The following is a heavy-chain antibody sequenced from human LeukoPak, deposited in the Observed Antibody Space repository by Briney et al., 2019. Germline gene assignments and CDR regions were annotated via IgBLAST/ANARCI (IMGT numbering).Heavy chain of an antibody. J-gene: IGHJ6*02. CDR2: IIPIFGIA. CDR1: GGTFSSYA. CDR3: AREDIVVVPAANGYGMDL. Sequence: SVKVSCKASGGTFSSYAISWVRQGPGQGLEWMGRIIPIFGIANYAQKFKGRVTITADKSTSPSYMELSSLRSEDTAVYYCAREDIVVVPAANGYGMDLWGQGTTVTVSS. D-gene: IGHD2-2*01. V-gene: IGHV1-69*04.